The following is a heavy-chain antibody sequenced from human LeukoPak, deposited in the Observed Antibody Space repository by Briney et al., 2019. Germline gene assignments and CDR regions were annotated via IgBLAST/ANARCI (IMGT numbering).Heavy chain of an antibody. CDR1: GFTFSSYA. Sequence: GGSLRLSCAASGFTFSSYAMHWVRQAPGKGLEWVAVISYDGSNKYYADSVKGRFTIPRDNSKNTLYLQMNSLRAEDTAVYYCARGLSSGWYLAAGLGYFDYWGQGTLVTVSS. CDR2: ISYDGSNK. V-gene: IGHV3-30-3*01. J-gene: IGHJ4*02. D-gene: IGHD6-19*01. CDR3: ARGLSSGWYLAAGLGYFDY.